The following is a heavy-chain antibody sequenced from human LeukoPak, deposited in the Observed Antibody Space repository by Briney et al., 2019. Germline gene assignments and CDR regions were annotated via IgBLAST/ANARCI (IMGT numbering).Heavy chain of an antibody. CDR1: GYTFTSYG. V-gene: IGHV1-18*01. D-gene: IGHD3-9*01. CDR2: VTSYNGDT. CDR3: AKDWHILTGRNCFDP. Sequence: PGASVKVSCKASGYTFTSYGISWVRQAPGQGLEWMGWVTSYNGDTNYAQKFQGRVTMSTDTSTSTAYMELRSLRFDDTAIYYCAKDWHILTGRNCFDPWGQGTLVTVSS. J-gene: IGHJ5*02.